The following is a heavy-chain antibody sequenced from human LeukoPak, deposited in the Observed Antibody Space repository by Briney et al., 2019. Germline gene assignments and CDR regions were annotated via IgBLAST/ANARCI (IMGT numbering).Heavy chain of an antibody. Sequence: GASVKVSCKTSRYTFTGYYLHWVRQAPGQGLEWMGWINPSSGDTNYAQRFQGRVTMTRDMFTSTDYMELTSLTSDDTAVYYCARDNSVGETAWWFDPWGQGTLVTVSS. CDR2: INPSSGDT. J-gene: IGHJ5*02. V-gene: IGHV1-2*02. CDR3: ARDNSVGETAWWFDP. CDR1: RYTFTGYY. D-gene: IGHD1-26*01.